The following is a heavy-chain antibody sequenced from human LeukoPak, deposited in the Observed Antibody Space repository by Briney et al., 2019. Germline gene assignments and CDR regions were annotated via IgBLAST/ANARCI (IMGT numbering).Heavy chain of an antibody. Sequence: GGSLRLSCAACGFTFDDYAMHWVRQAPGKGLVWVSRINSDGSITSYADSVKGRFTISRDNAKNTLYLQMNSLRTEDTAVYYCARHFCSSTSCSNWGQGTLVTVSS. CDR3: ARHFCSSTSCSN. V-gene: IGHV3-74*01. CDR1: GFTFDDYA. CDR2: INSDGSIT. D-gene: IGHD2-2*01. J-gene: IGHJ4*02.